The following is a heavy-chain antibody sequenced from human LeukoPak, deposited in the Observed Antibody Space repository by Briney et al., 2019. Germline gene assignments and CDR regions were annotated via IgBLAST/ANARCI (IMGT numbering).Heavy chain of an antibody. J-gene: IGHJ6*02. CDR2: IYYSGNT. CDR1: GGSIRSYY. D-gene: IGHD6-13*01. Sequence: PSETLSLTCTVSGGSIRSYYWSWIRQPPGKGLEWIGYIYYSGNTNYNPSLKSRVTISVDTSKNQFSLKLSSVTAADTAVYYCATEARIAAAGLGGMDVWGQGTTVTVSS. CDR3: ATEARIAAAGLGGMDV. V-gene: IGHV4-59*12.